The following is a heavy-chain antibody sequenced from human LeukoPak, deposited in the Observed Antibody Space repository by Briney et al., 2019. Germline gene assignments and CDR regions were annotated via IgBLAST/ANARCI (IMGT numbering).Heavy chain of an antibody. CDR2: ISDQT. CDR1: GFTFSIYA. D-gene: IGHD4-17*01. Sequence: GGSLRLSCVVSGFTFSIYAMAWVRQAPGKGLEWVSGISDQTYYTDSVRGRFTISRDNSKNTLYLQMNSLRAEDTAVYYCAKGQASVTYKYFFDYWGLGTLVTVSS. J-gene: IGHJ4*02. V-gene: IGHV3-23*01. CDR3: AKGQASVTYKYFFDY.